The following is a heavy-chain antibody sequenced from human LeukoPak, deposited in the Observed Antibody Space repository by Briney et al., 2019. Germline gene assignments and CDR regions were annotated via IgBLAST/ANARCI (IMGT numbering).Heavy chain of an antibody. D-gene: IGHD2-15*01. Sequence: SVKVSCKASGGTFSSYAISWVRQAPGQGLEWMGRIIPIFGTANYAQKFQGRVTITTDESTSTAYMELSSLRSEDTAVYYCASDGRYCSGGSCYSYWRQRTLVTVSS. J-gene: IGHJ4*02. V-gene: IGHV1-69*05. CDR2: IIPIFGTA. CDR1: GGTFSSYA. CDR3: ASDGRYCSGGSCYSY.